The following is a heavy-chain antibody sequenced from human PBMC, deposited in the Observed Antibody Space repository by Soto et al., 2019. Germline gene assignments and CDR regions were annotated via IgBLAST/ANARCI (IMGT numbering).Heavy chain of an antibody. CDR1: GGSISSSSYY. CDR3: ARLGVVVVPAAEYSSGWTYYYYGMDV. J-gene: IGHJ6*02. CDR2: IYYSGST. D-gene: IGHD2-2*01. Sequence: SETLSLTCTVSGGSISSSSYYWGWIRQPPGKGLEWIGSIYYSGSTYYNPSLKSRVTISVDTSKNQFSLKLSSVTAADTAVYYCARLGVVVVPAAEYSSGWTYYYYGMDVWGQGTTVTVSS. V-gene: IGHV4-39*01.